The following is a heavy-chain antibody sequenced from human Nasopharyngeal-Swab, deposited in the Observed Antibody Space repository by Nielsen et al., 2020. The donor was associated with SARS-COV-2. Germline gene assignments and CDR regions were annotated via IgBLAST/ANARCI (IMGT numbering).Heavy chain of an antibody. CDR3: ARDPTPAVDSSSSLDYYYGMDV. V-gene: IGHV1-46*01. CDR1: GYTFTSYY. Sequence: ASVKVSCKASGYTFTSYYMHWVRQAPGQGLEWIGLINPSGGSTSYAQKFQGRVTMTRDTSTSTVYMELSSLRSEDTAVYYCARDPTPAVDSSSSLDYYYGMDVWGQGTTVTVSS. CDR2: INPSGGST. J-gene: IGHJ6*02. D-gene: IGHD6-6*01.